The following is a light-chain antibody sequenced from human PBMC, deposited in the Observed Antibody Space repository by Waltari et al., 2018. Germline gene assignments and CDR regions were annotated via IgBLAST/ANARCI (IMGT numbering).Light chain of an antibody. Sequence: DIQMTQSPSSLSASVGDRVTITCRASQSVKNNLAWYQPAPGKAPKVLIHKASRLESGAPSRCSGSGYGTEFTLTISSLQPDDFATYYCQEYDSLPVTFGGGTKVEI. CDR1: QSVKNN. J-gene: IGKJ4*01. CDR2: KAS. CDR3: QEYDSLPVT. V-gene: IGKV1-5*03.